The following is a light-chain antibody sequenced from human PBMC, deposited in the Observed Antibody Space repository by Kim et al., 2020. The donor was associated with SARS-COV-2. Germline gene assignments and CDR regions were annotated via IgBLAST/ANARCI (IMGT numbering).Light chain of an antibody. V-gene: IGKV3-11*01. CDR3: HQRSDWPLT. CDR1: QSVGTS. CDR2: DAS. J-gene: IGKJ4*01. Sequence: EIVLTQSPATLSLSPGERASLSSRASQSVGTSLVWYQQKVGQAPRLLIYDASKRATDIPAKFSGSGSGTDFTLTISNLESEDFAVYYCHQRSDWPLTFGGGTKVDIK.